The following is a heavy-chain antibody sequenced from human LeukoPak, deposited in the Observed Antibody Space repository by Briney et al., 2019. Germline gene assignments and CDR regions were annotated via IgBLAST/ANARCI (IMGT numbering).Heavy chain of an antibody. CDR1: GGSISSHY. D-gene: IGHD2/OR15-2a*01. Sequence: PSETLSLTCTVSGGSISSHYWSWIRQPPGKGLEWIGYIYYSGSTNYNPSLKSRVTISVDTSKNQFSLKLSSVTAADTAVYYCTRVSEDYFFDYWGQGTLVTVSS. CDR2: IYYSGST. CDR3: TRVSEDYFFDY. V-gene: IGHV4-59*11. J-gene: IGHJ4*02.